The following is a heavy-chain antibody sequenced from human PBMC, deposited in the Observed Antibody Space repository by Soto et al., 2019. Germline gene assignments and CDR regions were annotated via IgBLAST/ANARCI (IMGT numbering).Heavy chain of an antibody. J-gene: IGHJ5*02. CDR2: ISAYNGNT. CDR1: GYTFTSYG. D-gene: IGHD4-17*01. V-gene: IGHV1-18*04. CDR3: ATENYGDYGFDP. Sequence: ASVKVSCKASGYTFTSYGISWVRQAPGQGLEWMGWISAYNGNTNYAQKFQGRVTMTTDTSTSTAYMELRSLRSDDTAVYYCATENYGDYGFDPWGQGTLVTVCS.